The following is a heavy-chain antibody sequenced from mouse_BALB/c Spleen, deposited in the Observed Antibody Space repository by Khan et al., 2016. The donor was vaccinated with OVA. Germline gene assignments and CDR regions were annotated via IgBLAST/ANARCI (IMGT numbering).Heavy chain of an antibody. CDR3: ARENFYINNCYAMDY. Sequence: DLVKPGASVKLSCKASGYTFTSYWINWIKQRPGQGLEWIGRIAPGSGSTYYNEMFKGKATLTVDTSSSTAYIQLSSLSSEDSAVFFCARENFYINNCYAMDYWGQGTSVTVSS. J-gene: IGHJ4*01. CDR1: GYTFTSYW. D-gene: IGHD1-3*01. CDR2: IAPGSGST. V-gene: IGHV1S41*01.